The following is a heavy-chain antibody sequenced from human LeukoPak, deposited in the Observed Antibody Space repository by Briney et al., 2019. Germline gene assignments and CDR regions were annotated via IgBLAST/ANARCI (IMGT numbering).Heavy chain of an antibody. CDR3: ARLHLYGDHDDY. CDR1: GYSFTSYW. Sequence: HGESLQISCEGSGYSFTSYWIGWVRQLPGKGLEWMGIIYPGDSDTRYSPSFQGQVTISADKSISTAYLQWSSLKASDTAMYYCARLHLYGDHDDYWGQGTLVTVSS. J-gene: IGHJ4*02. V-gene: IGHV5-51*01. D-gene: IGHD4-17*01. CDR2: IYPGDSDT.